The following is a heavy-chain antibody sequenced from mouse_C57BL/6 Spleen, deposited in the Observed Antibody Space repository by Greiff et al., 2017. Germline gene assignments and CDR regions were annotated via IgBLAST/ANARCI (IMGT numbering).Heavy chain of an antibody. V-gene: IGHV2-9-1*01. D-gene: IGHD3-2*02. CDR3: ARGDSSGSWFGY. Sequence: QVQLQQSGPGLVAPSQCLSITCTVSGFSFTSYAIRWVRQPPGQGLEWLGVIWTGGGTNYNSALEYRLSISKDNSKSQVFLKMNSLQTDDTARYYCARGDSSGSWFGYWCQGTLVTVSS. J-gene: IGHJ3*01. CDR1: GFSFTSYA. CDR2: IWTGGGT.